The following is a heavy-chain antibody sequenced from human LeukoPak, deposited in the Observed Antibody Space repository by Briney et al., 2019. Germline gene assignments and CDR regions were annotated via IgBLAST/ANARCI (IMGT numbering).Heavy chain of an antibody. D-gene: IGHD3-22*01. Sequence: GGSLRLSCAASGFTFSDYYMSWIRQAPGKGLEWVSYISSSGSTIYYADSVKGRFTISRDNAKNSLYLQMNSLRAEDTAVYYCARRKGDLRMIVVVTEYYFDYWGQGTWSPSPQ. CDR1: GFTFSDYY. J-gene: IGHJ4*02. V-gene: IGHV3-11*01. CDR3: ARRKGDLRMIVVVTEYYFDY. CDR2: ISSSGSTI.